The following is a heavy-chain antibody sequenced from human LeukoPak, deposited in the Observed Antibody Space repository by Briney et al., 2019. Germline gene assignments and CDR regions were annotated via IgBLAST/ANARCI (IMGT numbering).Heavy chain of an antibody. Sequence: GVSVKVSCKASGGTFSSYAISWVRQAPGQGLEWMGGIIPIFGTANYAQKFQGRVTITADESTSTAYMELSSLRSEDTAVYYCASAYYDFWSGQIGSRFDYWGQGTLVTVSS. CDR1: GGTFSSYA. V-gene: IGHV1-69*01. CDR3: ASAYYDFWSGQIGSRFDY. J-gene: IGHJ4*02. D-gene: IGHD3-3*01. CDR2: IIPIFGTA.